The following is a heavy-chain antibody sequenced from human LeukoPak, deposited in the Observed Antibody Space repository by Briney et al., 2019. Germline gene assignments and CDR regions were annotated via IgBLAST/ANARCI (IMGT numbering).Heavy chain of an antibody. J-gene: IGHJ4*02. CDR3: AKDRRDSSGYYYSRFDY. Sequence: GGSLRLSCAASGFTFSDYYMSWIRQAPGKGLEWVSAISGSGGSTYYADSVKGRFTISRDNSKNTLYLQMNSLRAEDTAVYYCAKDRRDSSGYYYSRFDYWGQGTLVTVSS. V-gene: IGHV3-23*01. D-gene: IGHD3-22*01. CDR1: GFTFSDYY. CDR2: ISGSGGST.